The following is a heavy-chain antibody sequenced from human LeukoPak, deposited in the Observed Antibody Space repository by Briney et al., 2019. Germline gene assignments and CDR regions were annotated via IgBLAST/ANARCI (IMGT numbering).Heavy chain of an antibody. V-gene: IGHV3-23*01. CDR1: GFTFSSYA. D-gene: IGHD1-20*01. CDR3: AKSHEYNWNPLGY. Sequence: GGSLRLSCAASGFTFSSYAMSCVRQPPAKGLEWVLAISGSGSNTYYADSVKGRFTISRDNSKNTLYLQMNSLSAEDTAIYYSAKSHEYNWNPLGYWGQGTLVTVSS. CDR2: ISGSGSNT. J-gene: IGHJ4*02.